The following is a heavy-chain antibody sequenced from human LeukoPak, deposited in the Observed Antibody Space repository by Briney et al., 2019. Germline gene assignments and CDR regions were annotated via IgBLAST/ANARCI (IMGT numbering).Heavy chain of an antibody. CDR2: INHSGST. V-gene: IGHV4-34*01. CDR1: GGSFSGYY. Sequence: PSETLSLTCAVYGGSFSGYYWSWIRQPPGKGLEWIGEINHSGSTNYNPSLKSGVTISLNTSKNQFSLELSSVTAADAAVYYCPRGYRSSNWFDTWGAGTLVTVSS. J-gene: IGHJ5*02. CDR3: PRGYRSSNWFDT. D-gene: IGHD2-2*02.